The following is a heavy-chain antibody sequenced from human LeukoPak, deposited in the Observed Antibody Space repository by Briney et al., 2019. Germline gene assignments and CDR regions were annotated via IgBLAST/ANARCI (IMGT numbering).Heavy chain of an antibody. CDR3: ARDPYNTILYRLAH. CDR1: GFAFGTYA. D-gene: IGHD3-10*01. J-gene: IGHJ4*02. Sequence: GGSLRLSCAGSGFAFGTYAMSWVRQAPGMGLDSVSSISADGQVTYYADSVEGRFTVSRDNSKSTLYLQLNSLRAEDAATYYCARDPYNTILYRLAHWGQGTLVTVSS. V-gene: IGHV3-23*01. CDR2: ISADGQVT.